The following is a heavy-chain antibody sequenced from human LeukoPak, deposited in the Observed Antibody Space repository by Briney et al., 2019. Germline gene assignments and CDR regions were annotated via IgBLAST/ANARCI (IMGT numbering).Heavy chain of an antibody. Sequence: GGSLRLSCAASGFTVSRNYMSWVRQAPGKGLEWVSVIYSGGRTYYADSVKGRFTISRDNSKNTLYLQMNSLRAEDTAVYYCAKVAPTSGSYYRVWGRGTLVTVSS. V-gene: IGHV3-66*01. J-gene: IGHJ4*02. CDR1: GFTVSRNY. CDR3: AKVAPTSGSYYRV. CDR2: IYSGGRT. D-gene: IGHD1-26*01.